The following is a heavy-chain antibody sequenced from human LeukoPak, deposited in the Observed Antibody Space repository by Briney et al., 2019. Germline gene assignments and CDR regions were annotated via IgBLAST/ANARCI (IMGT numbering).Heavy chain of an antibody. CDR2: IYYSGST. CDR3: ARRFYGSESYYIFDY. CDR1: GGSISSYY. V-gene: IGHV4-59*08. D-gene: IGHD3-10*01. J-gene: IGHJ4*02. Sequence: PSETLSLTCTVSGGSISSYYWSWIRQPPGKGLEWIGYIYYSGSTNYNPSLKSRVTISVDTSKNQFSLKLSSVTAADTAVYYCARRFYGSESYYIFDYWGQGTLVTVSS.